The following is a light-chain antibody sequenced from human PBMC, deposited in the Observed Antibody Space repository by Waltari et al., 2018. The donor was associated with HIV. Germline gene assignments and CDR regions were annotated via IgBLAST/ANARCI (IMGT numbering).Light chain of an antibody. CDR1: SSDVGSYNI. J-gene: IGLJ3*02. CDR2: EGS. V-gene: IGLV2-23*01. CDR3: CSYAGTNWV. Sequence: QSALTQPASVSGSPGQSITISCTGTSSDVGSYNIVSWYQQHPGKAPKLMIYEGSKRPSGVSIRFSGSKSGNTASLTISGRQAEDEADYYCCSYAGTNWVFGGGTKLTVL.